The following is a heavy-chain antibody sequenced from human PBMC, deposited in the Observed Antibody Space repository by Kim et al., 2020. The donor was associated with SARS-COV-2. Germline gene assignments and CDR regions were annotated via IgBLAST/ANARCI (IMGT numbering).Heavy chain of an antibody. J-gene: IGHJ4*02. CDR1: GFTFSSSW. CDR2: ISNDGYTT. V-gene: IGHV3-74*01. CDR3: ARSPSVPEGY. Sequence: GGSLRLSCAASGFTFSSSWMHWVRQAPGKGLVCLSHISNDGYTTAYADSAKGRFTVSRDNAKNTLYLQMNSLRAEDTAVYFCARSPSVPEGYWGQGTLGTVPS.